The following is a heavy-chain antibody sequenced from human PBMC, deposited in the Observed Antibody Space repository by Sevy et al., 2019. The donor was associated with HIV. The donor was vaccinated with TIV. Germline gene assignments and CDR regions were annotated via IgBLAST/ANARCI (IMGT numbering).Heavy chain of an antibody. Sequence: GGSLRLSCAASGFTFSSYAMSWVRQAPGKGLEWVSAISGSGGSTYYADSVKGRFTISRDNSKNTLYLQMNSLRAEDAAVYYCAKAAAAGISLYYFDYWGQGTLVTVSS. CDR3: AKAAAAGISLYYFDY. V-gene: IGHV3-23*01. D-gene: IGHD6-13*01. CDR1: GFTFSSYA. J-gene: IGHJ4*02. CDR2: ISGSGGST.